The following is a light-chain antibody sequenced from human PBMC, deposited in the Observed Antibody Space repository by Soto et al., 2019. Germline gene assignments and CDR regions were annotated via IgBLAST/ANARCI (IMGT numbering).Light chain of an antibody. CDR3: CSYTISATVV. CDR2: EVR. Sequence: QSALTQPASVSGSPGQSITISFSATTNDIGGYNYVSWYQHHPGKVPKVIIYEVRNRPSGVSNRFSGSKSGNTASLTISGLQAEDEADYYCCSYTISATVVFGGGTKVTVL. J-gene: IGLJ3*02. V-gene: IGLV2-14*01. CDR1: TNDIGGYNY.